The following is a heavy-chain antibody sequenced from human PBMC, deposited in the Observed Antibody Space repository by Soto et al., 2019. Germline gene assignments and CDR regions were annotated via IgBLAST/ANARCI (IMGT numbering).Heavy chain of an antibody. CDR2: SYYNGDT. J-gene: IGHJ4*02. Sequence: QVRLQESGPKLVRPSQTLSLTCSVSGVSINRGDYYWSWLRQSPGRGLEWIGSSYYNGDTNYNPYLGSRVTMSVDTSKNHFFLDLQSVVAADTAGYFCAREGGDFVQVPYYWGQGTLITVPS. CDR1: GVSINRGDYY. CDR3: AREGGDFVQVPYY. D-gene: IGHD3-3*01. V-gene: IGHV4-30-4*01.